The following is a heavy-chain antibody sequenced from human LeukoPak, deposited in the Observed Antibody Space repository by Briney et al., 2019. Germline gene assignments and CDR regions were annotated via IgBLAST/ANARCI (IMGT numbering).Heavy chain of an antibody. CDR1: GFTFSSYA. D-gene: IGHD3-9*01. CDR2: IGGSGGTT. V-gene: IGHV3-23*01. Sequence: GGSLRLSCAASGFTFSSYAMSWVRQAPGKGLEWVSVIGGSGGTTYYADSVKGRFTISRDNSKNTLYLQMNSLRAEDTAVYYCAKAPRLRYGDHVFDPWGQGTLVTVSS. J-gene: IGHJ5*02. CDR3: AKAPRLRYGDHVFDP.